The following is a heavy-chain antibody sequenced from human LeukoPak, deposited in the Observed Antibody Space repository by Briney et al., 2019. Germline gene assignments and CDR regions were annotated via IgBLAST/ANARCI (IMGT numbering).Heavy chain of an antibody. J-gene: IGHJ4*02. CDR2: IYYSGST. Sequence: KPSDTLSLTCTVSGGSISSYYWSWIRQPPGKGLEWIGYIYYSGSTNYNPSLKSRVTISVDTSKNQFSLKVSSVTAADTAVYYCARHFRYCSSTSCHLDYWGKGTLVTVSS. V-gene: IGHV4-59*08. D-gene: IGHD2-2*01. CDR3: ARHFRYCSSTSCHLDY. CDR1: GGSISSYY.